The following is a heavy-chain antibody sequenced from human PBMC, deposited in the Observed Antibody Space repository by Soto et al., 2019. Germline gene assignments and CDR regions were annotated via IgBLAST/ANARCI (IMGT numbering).Heavy chain of an antibody. V-gene: IGHV3-23*01. D-gene: IGHD6-19*01. Sequence: LRLSCAASGFTFSTHAMSWVRQAPGKGLEWVSSISSGGSTTFYAASVEGRFTISRDKSKNTLYLQMNSLRAEDTAVYYCAREGGSIGGWFGRKFDSWGQGTQVTVSS. CDR3: AREGGSIGGWFGRKFDS. CDR1: GFTFSTHA. CDR2: ISSGGSTT. J-gene: IGHJ4*02.